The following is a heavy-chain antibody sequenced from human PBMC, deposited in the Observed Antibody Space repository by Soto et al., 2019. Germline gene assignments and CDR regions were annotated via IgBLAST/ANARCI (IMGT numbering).Heavy chain of an antibody. CDR1: GGSFSGYY. J-gene: IGHJ6*02. CDR2: INHSGST. CDR3: ARGWGYYGSGSYVPYYYYGMDV. V-gene: IGHV4-34*01. D-gene: IGHD3-10*01. Sequence: NPSETLSLTCAVYGGSFSGYYWSWIRQPPGKGLEWIGEINHSGSTNYNPSLKSRVTISVDTSKNQFSLKLSSVTAADTAVYYCARGWGYYGSGSYVPYYYYGMDVWGQGTTVTVSS.